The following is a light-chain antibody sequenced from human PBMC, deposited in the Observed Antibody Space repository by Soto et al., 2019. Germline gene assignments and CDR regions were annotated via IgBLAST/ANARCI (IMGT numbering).Light chain of an antibody. Sequence: EIVLTQSPGTLSLSPGERATLSCRASQSVSSSYLAWYQQKPGQATRLLIYGASSRSTGIPDRFSGSGSVTDFTLTISRLEPEDFAVYYCQQYGSSPWTFGQGTKVEIK. CDR1: QSVSSSY. J-gene: IGKJ1*01. CDR2: GAS. V-gene: IGKV3-20*01. CDR3: QQYGSSPWT.